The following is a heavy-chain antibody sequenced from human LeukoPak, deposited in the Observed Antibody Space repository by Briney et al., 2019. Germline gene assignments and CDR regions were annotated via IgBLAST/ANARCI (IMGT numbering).Heavy chain of an antibody. CDR1: GGTFSSYA. D-gene: IGHD2-2*01. J-gene: IGHJ4*02. CDR2: IIPIFGTA. V-gene: IGHV1-69*05. Sequence: GASVKVSCKASGGTFSSYAISWVRQAPGQGLEWMGGIIPIFGTANYAQKFQGRVTITTDESTSTAYMELSSLRSEDTAVYYCARVRDCSSTSCQHFDYWGQGTLVTVSS. CDR3: ARVRDCSSTSCQHFDY.